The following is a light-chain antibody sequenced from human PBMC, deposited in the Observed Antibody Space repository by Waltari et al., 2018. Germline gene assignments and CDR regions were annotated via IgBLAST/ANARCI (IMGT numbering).Light chain of an antibody. CDR2: LGS. CDR1: QSLLHSKGYNY. Sequence: DIVMTQSPLSLPVTPGEPASIACRSSQSLLHSKGYNYLDWYLQKPGQSPQLMIYLGSNRASGVPDRFSGSGSGTDFTLNISRVEAEDVGVYYCQQRSNWPWTFGQGTKVEIK. CDR3: QQRSNWPWT. J-gene: IGKJ1*01. V-gene: IGKV2-28*01.